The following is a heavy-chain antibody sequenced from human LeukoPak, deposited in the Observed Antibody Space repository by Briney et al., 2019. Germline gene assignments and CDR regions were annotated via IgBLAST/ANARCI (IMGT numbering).Heavy chain of an antibody. V-gene: IGHV2-5*01. CDR3: AYRYSSWGHWYFDL. CDR2: IYWNDDK. J-gene: IGHJ2*01. D-gene: IGHD6-13*01. Sequence: SGPTLVNPTQTLTLTCTFSGFSLTTSGVGVGWIRQPPGKALEWLALIYWNDDKRHSPSLKSRLTITKDTSKNQVVLRMTNMDPVDTATYYCAYRYSSWGHWYFDLWGRGTLVTVSS. CDR1: GFSLTTSGVG.